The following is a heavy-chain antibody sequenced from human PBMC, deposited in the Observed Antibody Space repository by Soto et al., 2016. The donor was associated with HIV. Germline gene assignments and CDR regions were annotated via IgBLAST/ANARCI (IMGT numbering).Heavy chain of an antibody. CDR2: ISSSSSTI. V-gene: IGHV3-48*04. Sequence: EVQLVESGGGLVQPGGSLRLSCAASGFTFSSYSMNWVRQAPGKGLEWVSYISSSSSTIYYADSVKGRFTISRDNAKNSLYLQMNSLRAEDTAVYYCAREPHYYDSSGYPPSLDYWGQGTLVTVSS. J-gene: IGHJ4*02. CDR1: GFTFSSYS. D-gene: IGHD3-22*01. CDR3: AREPHYYDSSGYPPSLDY.